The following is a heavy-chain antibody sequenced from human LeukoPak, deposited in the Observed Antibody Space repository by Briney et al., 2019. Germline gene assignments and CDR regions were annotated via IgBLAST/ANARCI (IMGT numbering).Heavy chain of an antibody. CDR2: IYYSGST. J-gene: IGHJ6*03. CDR3: ARVPLRHNSGYDLPHYYYMDV. Sequence: PSETLSLTCTVSGGSISSYYWSWILQPPGKELEWIGYIYYSGSTNYNPSLKSRVTISVDTSKNQFSLKLSSVTAADTAVYYCARVPLRHNSGYDLPHYYYMDVWGKGTTVTVSS. CDR1: GGSISSYY. D-gene: IGHD5-12*01. V-gene: IGHV4-59*01.